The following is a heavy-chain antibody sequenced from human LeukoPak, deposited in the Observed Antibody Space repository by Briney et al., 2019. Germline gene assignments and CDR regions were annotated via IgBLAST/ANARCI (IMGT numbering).Heavy chain of an antibody. J-gene: IGHJ4*02. D-gene: IGHD6-13*01. Sequence: PGGSLRLSCVASEFTFSFYWMTWVRQAPGKGPEWVANILPDGSQKYYVDSVKGRFTISRDNPKNSLYLQINSLRVEDTAVYYCGRLAHNAWYAIDYWGQGTLVTVSS. V-gene: IGHV3-7*01. CDR3: GRLAHNAWYAIDY. CDR1: EFTFSFYW. CDR2: ILPDGSQK.